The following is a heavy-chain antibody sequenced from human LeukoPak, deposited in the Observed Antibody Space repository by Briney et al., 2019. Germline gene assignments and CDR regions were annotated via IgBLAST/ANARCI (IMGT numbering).Heavy chain of an antibody. V-gene: IGHV3-30-3*01. D-gene: IGHD5-24*01. Sequence: GGSLRLSCAASGFTFGSYAMHWVRQAPGKGLEWVAVISYDGSNKYYADSVKGRFTISRDNSKNTLYLQMNSLRAGDTAVYYCARGWWLQLSLGLDYWGQGTLVTVSS. J-gene: IGHJ4*02. CDR2: ISYDGSNK. CDR1: GFTFGSYA. CDR3: ARGWWLQLSLGLDY.